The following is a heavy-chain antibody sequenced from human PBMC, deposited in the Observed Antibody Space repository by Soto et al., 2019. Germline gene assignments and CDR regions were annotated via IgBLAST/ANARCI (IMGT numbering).Heavy chain of an antibody. CDR2: IDYSGST. CDR3: ARRRTSYGMDV. V-gene: IGHV4-39*01. Sequence: QLQLQESGPGLVKPSETLSLTCAVSGGSISTYNYYWGWIRQPPGKGLEWIGSIDYSGSTYYNPSLKSRVTISVDASKNQFSLKVSSGTSADTAVDYCARRRTSYGMDVWGQGTTVTVSS. CDR1: GGSISTYNYY. J-gene: IGHJ6*02.